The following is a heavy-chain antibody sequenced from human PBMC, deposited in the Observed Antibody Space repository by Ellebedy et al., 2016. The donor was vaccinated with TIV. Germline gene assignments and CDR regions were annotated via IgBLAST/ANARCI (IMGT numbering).Heavy chain of an antibody. D-gene: IGHD3-9*01. V-gene: IGHV3-23*01. J-gene: IGHJ5*02. Sequence: GESLKISXAASGFTFSSYAMSWVRQAPGKGLEWVSAISGSGGSTYYADSVKGRFTISRDNSKNTLYLQMNSLRAEDTAVYYCANVRYFDWLWGWFDPWGQGTLVTVSS. CDR3: ANVRYFDWLWGWFDP. CDR1: GFTFSSYA. CDR2: ISGSGGST.